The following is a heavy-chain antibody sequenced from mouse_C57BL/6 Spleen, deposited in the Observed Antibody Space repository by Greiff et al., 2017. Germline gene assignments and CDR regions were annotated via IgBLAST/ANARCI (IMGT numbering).Heavy chain of an antibody. D-gene: IGHD1-1*01. CDR3: ASGAGGSSHPFAY. J-gene: IGHJ3*01. Sequence: QVQLQQPGAELVRPGSSVKLSCKASGYTFTSYWMHWVKQRPIQGLEWIGNIDPSDSETHYNPKFKDKATLTVDKSSSTAYMQLSSLTSEDSAVYYCASGAGGSSHPFAYWGQGTLVTVSA. CDR2: IDPSDSET. V-gene: IGHV1-52*01. CDR1: GYTFTSYW.